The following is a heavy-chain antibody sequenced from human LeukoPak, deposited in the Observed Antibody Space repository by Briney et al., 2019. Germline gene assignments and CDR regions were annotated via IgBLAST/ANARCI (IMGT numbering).Heavy chain of an antibody. CDR3: ASTRKTVLEWLLQRPRDYYYYMDV. J-gene: IGHJ6*03. CDR1: EFTSSSYG. CDR2: IGFVGRDK. V-gene: IGHV3-30*02. D-gene: IGHD3-3*01. Sequence: GGPRRPSFVPPEFTSSSYGMHWVRQAPGKGLEWVAFIGFVGRDKYYADSVKGRFTISRDNSKNTLYLQMNSLRAEDTAVYYCASTRKTVLEWLLQRPRDYYYYMDVWGKGTTVTVSS.